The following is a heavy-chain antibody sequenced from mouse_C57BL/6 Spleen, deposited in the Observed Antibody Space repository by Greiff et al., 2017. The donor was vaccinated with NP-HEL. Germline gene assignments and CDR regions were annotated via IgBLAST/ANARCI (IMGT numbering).Heavy chain of an antibody. D-gene: IGHD2-3*01. J-gene: IGHJ2*01. CDR3: ARDDGYYAYYFDY. V-gene: IGHV1-55*01. CDR1: GYTFTSYW. CDR2: IYPGSGST. Sequence: QVQLQQPGAELVKPGASVKMSCKASGYTFTSYWITWVKQRPGQGLEWIGDIYPGSGSTHYNEKFKSKATLTVDTSSSTAYMQLSSRTSEDSAVYYCARDDGYYAYYFDYWGQGTTLTVSS.